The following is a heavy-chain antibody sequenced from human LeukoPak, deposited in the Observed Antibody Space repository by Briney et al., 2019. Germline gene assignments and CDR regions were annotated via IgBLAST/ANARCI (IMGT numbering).Heavy chain of an antibody. CDR1: GGSFSGYY. CDR3: ARANVAVTGDAFDI. CDR2: INHSGST. J-gene: IGHJ3*02. D-gene: IGHD6-19*01. Sequence: PSETLSLTCAVYGGSFSGYYWSWIRQPPGKGLEWIGEINHSGSTNYNPSLKSRVTISVDTSKNQFSLKLSSVTAADTAVYYCARANVAVTGDAFDIWGQGTMVTVSS. V-gene: IGHV4-34*01.